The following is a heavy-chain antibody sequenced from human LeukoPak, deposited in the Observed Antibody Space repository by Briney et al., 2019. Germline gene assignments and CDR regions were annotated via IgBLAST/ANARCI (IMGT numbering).Heavy chain of an antibody. V-gene: IGHV3-9*01. D-gene: IGHD4-11*01. CDR1: GFTFDDYA. CDR3: ARDPPTVTEFDY. J-gene: IGHJ4*02. Sequence: GGSLRLSCAASGFTFDDYAMHWVRQAPGKGLEWVSGISWNSGSIGYADSVKGRFTISRDNAKNSLYLQMNSLRAEDTAVYYCARDPPTVTEFDYWGQGTLVTVSS. CDR2: ISWNSGSI.